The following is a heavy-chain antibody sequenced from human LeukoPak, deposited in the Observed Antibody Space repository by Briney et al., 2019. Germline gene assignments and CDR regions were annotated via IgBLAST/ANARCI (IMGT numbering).Heavy chain of an antibody. Sequence: TSETLSLTCAVYGGSFSGYYWSWIRQPPGKGLEWIGYIYYSGSTYYNPSLKSRVTISVDTSKNQFSLKLSSVTAADTAVYYCARDSPIYDSSGEHNWFDPWGQGTLVTVSS. V-gene: IGHV4-30-4*08. CDR3: ARDSPIYDSSGEHNWFDP. CDR1: GGSFSGYY. J-gene: IGHJ5*02. D-gene: IGHD3-22*01. CDR2: IYYSGST.